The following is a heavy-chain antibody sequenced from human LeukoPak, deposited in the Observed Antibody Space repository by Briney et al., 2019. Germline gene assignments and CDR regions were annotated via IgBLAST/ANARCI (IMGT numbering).Heavy chain of an antibody. D-gene: IGHD3-3*01. CDR2: ISGSGGST. J-gene: IGHJ4*02. CDR1: GFTFSSYA. CDR3: AKDPRTYYDFWSGYHRWYFDY. V-gene: IGHV3-23*01. Sequence: TGGSLRLSCAASGFTFSSYAMSWVRQAPGKGLEWVSAISGSGGSTYYADSVKGRFTISRDNSKNTLYLQMNSLRAEDTAVYYCAKDPRTYYDFWSGYHRWYFDYWGQGTLVTVSS.